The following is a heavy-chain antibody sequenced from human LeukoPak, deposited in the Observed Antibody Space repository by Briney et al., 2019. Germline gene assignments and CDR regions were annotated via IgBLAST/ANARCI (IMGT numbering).Heavy chain of an antibody. CDR1: GASISGYC. CDR2: IYSSGST. J-gene: IGHJ4*02. Sequence: SETLSLTCTVSGASISGYCWNWIRQPAGKALEWIGRIYSSGSTNYNPSLKSRVTMSVDTSKNQFSLKLNSVTGADTGVDFWAGSSIKVLLDSWGQGTVVTVSS. D-gene: IGHD2/OR15-2a*01. V-gene: IGHV4-4*07. CDR3: AGSSIKVLLDS.